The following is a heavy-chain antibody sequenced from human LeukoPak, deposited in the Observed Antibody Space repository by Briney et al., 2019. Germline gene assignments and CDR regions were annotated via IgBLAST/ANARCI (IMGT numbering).Heavy chain of an antibody. CDR3: ARELAASYMDV. D-gene: IGHD6-6*01. V-gene: IGHV3-21*01. J-gene: IGHJ6*03. Sequence: GGSLRLSCAASGFTFSSYSMNWVRQAPGKGLEWVSSISSSSSYIYYADSVKGRFTVSRDNAKNSLYLQMNSLRAEDTAVYYCARELAASYMDVWGKGTTVTVSS. CDR2: ISSSSSYI. CDR1: GFTFSSYS.